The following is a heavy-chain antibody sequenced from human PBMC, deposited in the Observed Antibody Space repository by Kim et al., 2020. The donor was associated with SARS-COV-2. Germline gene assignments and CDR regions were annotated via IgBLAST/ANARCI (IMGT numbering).Heavy chain of an antibody. D-gene: IGHD3-16*01. CDR3: AIALGVEHREQK. CDR2: IIPILGIA. CDR1: GGTFSSYA. V-gene: IGHV1-69*04. J-gene: IGHJ4*02. Sequence: SVKVSCKASGGTFSSYAISWVRQAPGQGLEWMGRIIPILGIANYAQKFQGRVTITADKSTSTAYMELSSLRSEDTAVYYCAIALGVEHREQKWGQGTLVTVSS.